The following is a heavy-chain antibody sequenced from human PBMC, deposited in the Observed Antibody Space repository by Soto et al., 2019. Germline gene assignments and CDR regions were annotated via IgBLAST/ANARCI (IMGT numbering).Heavy chain of an antibody. D-gene: IGHD2-2*01. J-gene: IGHJ4*02. CDR3: ARAAAINRGAIDY. CDR1: GGSISSGGYS. CDR2: IYHSGST. V-gene: IGHV4-30-2*01. Sequence: QLQLQESGSGLVKPSQTLSLTCAVSGGSISSGGYSWSWIRQPPGKGLEWIGYIYHSGSTYYNPSLKIRVTISVDRSKNQFSLKLSSVTAADTAVYYCARAAAINRGAIDYWGQGTLVTVSS.